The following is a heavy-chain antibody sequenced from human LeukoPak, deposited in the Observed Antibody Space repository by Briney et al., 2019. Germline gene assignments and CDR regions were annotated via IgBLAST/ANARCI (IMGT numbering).Heavy chain of an antibody. Sequence: SETLSLTCTVSGGSISSGSYYWSWSRQPAGKGLEWIGRIYTSGSTNYNPSLKSRVTISVDTSKNQFSLRLSSVTATDTGVYYCASDHSGWLGLGYWGQGTLVSVSS. D-gene: IGHD6-19*01. CDR2: IYTSGST. V-gene: IGHV4-61*02. CDR1: GGSISSGSYY. CDR3: ASDHSGWLGLGY. J-gene: IGHJ4*02.